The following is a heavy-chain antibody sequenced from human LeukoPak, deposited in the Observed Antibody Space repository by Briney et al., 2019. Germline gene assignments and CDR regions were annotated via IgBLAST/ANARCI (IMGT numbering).Heavy chain of an antibody. Sequence: GGSLRLSCAASGFTFRSYSMNWVRQAPGKALEGVSYMSSSGSTIYRADSVKGRFTISRDNAKNSLYLEMNSLSAEDTAVYYCARVIGSSLVGWAFDIWGQGTMVTVSS. CDR1: GFTFRSYS. CDR3: ARVIGSSLVGWAFDI. V-gene: IGHV3-48*04. CDR2: MSSSGSTI. D-gene: IGHD6-13*01. J-gene: IGHJ3*02.